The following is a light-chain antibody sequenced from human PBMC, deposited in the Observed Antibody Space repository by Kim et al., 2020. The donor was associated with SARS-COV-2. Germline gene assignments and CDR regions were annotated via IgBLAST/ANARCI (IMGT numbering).Light chain of an antibody. J-gene: IGKJ4*01. Sequence: SASVGYRVTITCRASQSISSWLAWYQQKPGKVPKLLIYKASSLESGVPSRFSGSGSGTEFTLTISSLQPDDFATYYCQQYNNYVTFGGGTKVDIK. CDR3: QQYNNYVT. CDR2: KAS. V-gene: IGKV1-5*03. CDR1: QSISSW.